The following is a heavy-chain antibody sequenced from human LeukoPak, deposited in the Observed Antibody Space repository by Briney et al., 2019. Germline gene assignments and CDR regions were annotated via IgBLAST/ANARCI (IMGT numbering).Heavy chain of an antibody. D-gene: IGHD6-19*01. CDR3: ARESKKAVAGATHFEH. CDR2: ISSSSSTI. J-gene: IGHJ4*02. CDR1: GFTFSSYS. V-gene: IGHV3-48*01. Sequence: PGGSLSLSCAASGFTFSSYSMNWVRQAPGKGLEWVSYISSSSSTIYYADSVKGRFTISRDNAKNSLYLQMNSLRAEDTAVYYCARESKKAVAGATHFEHWGQGTLVTVSS.